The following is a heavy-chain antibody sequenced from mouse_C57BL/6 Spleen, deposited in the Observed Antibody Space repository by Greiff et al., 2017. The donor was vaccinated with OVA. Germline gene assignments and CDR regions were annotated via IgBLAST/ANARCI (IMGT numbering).Heavy chain of an antibody. CDR3: ASGAYYNNGCCWYCDV. CDR2: IYPGDGDT. V-gene: IGHV1-82*01. J-gene: IGHJ1*03. Sequence: VQLQQSGPELVKPGASVKISCKASGYAFSSSWMNWVKQRPGKGLEWIGRIYPGDGDTNYNGKFKGKATLTVDTSSSTAYMQLSSLTSEDSAVYFCASGAYYNNGCCWYCDVWGTGTTVTVSS. D-gene: IGHD2-5*01. CDR1: GYAFSSSW.